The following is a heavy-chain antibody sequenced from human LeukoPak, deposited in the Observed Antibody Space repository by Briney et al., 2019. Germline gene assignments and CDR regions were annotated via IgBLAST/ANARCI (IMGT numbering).Heavy chain of an antibody. D-gene: IGHD4-17*01. CDR1: GFTFSSYA. Sequence: GGSLLLSCAASGFTFSSYAMSGVRPAPGKGLEWVSAISASGDYTHYADSVKGRFDISRDNSKNTVYLQMSSLRAEDAALYFCAKDPNGDYVGAFDSWGQGTTVSVSS. J-gene: IGHJ3*02. CDR3: AKDPNGDYVGAFDS. V-gene: IGHV3-23*01. CDR2: ISASGDYT.